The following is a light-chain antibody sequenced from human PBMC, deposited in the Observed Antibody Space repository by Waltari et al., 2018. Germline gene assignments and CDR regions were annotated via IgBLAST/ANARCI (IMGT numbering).Light chain of an antibody. J-gene: IGLJ1*01. Sequence: SYVLTQPPSVSVAPGQTARITCGGHNIGSESVHWYPQKPGQAPVLVVYDDSDRPSGIPERFSGSNSGNTATLTISRVEAGDEADYYCQVWDGSSDHYVFGTGTTVTVL. CDR3: QVWDGSSDHYV. CDR2: DDS. V-gene: IGLV3-21*02. CDR1: NIGSES.